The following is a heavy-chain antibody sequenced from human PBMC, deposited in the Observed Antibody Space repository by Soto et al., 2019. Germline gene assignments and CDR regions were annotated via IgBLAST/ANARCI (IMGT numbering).Heavy chain of an antibody. D-gene: IGHD2-15*01. CDR1: GFTPSTYW. V-gene: IGHV3-74*01. J-gene: IGHJ5*02. CDR3: ARTFVDGMAGFGP. Sequence: EVHLVESGGGLVQPGGSLRLSCAASGFTPSTYWMHWVRQVPGKGLVWVSRISSGGTYTNYADSVKGRFTISRDSARNTLFLQMNYLTGEDTAVYYCARTFVDGMAGFGPWGQGTLVTVSS. CDR2: ISSGGTYT.